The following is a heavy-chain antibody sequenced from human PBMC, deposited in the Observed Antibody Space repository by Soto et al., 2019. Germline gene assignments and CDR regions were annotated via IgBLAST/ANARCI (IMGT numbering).Heavy chain of an antibody. J-gene: IGHJ6*02. CDR1: AYTFNTYG. D-gene: IGHD5-18*01. V-gene: IGHV1-18*01. CDR2: ISGHNGQT. CDR3: ARDGRKQLGVEGRNAMDV. Sequence: QVQLVQSGPEVKKPGASVKVSCKASAYTFNTYGISWVRRAPGQGLEWMGWISGHNGQTNYAQKFRGRVTITTDTATSTGNLELRSLRAGDTAKNYWARDGRKQLGVEGRNAMDVWGQGTKVTVSS.